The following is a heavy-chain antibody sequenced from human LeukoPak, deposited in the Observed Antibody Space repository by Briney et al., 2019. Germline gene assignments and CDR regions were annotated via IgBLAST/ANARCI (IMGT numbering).Heavy chain of an antibody. D-gene: IGHD3-9*01. Sequence: ETLSLTCAVYGGSFSGYYWSWVRQAPGKGLEWVSTLSKGAANTYYADSVKGRFTISRDTSKNMLYLQMNSLRAEDTATYYCAKPPNSVTGYLLNYWGQGTLVTVSS. J-gene: IGHJ4*02. V-gene: IGHV3-23*01. CDR1: GGSFSGYY. CDR3: AKPPNSVTGYLLNY. CDR2: LSKGAANT.